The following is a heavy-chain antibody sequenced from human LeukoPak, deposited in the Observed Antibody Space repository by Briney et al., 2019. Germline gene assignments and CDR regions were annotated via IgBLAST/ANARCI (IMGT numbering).Heavy chain of an antibody. V-gene: IGHV4-39*07. D-gene: IGHD6-19*01. Sequence: SETLSLTCTVSGGSISSSSYYWGWIRQPPGKGLEWIGSIYYSGSTYYNPSLKSRVTISVDTSKNQFSLKLSSVTAADTAVYYCARALGWYSSGWYHSAYYYGMDVWGQGTTVTVSS. J-gene: IGHJ6*02. CDR1: GGSISSSSYY. CDR3: ARALGWYSSGWYHSAYYYGMDV. CDR2: IYYSGST.